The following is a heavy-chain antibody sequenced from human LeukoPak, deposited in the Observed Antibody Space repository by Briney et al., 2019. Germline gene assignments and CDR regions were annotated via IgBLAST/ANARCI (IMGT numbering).Heavy chain of an antibody. CDR3: AKQYYDFWSGYYDYGMDV. Sequence: ASVKVSCKASGYTFTSYGISWVRQAPGQGLEWMGWISAYNGNTNYAQKLQGRVTMTTDTSTSTAYMELGSLRSDDTAVYYCAKQYYDFWSGYYDYGMDVWGQGTTVTVSS. D-gene: IGHD3-3*01. CDR2: ISAYNGNT. J-gene: IGHJ6*02. V-gene: IGHV1-18*01. CDR1: GYTFTSYG.